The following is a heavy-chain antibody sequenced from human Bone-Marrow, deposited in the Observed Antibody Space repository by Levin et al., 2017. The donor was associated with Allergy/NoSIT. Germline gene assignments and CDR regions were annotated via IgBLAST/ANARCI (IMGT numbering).Heavy chain of an antibody. J-gene: IGHJ6*02. CDR1: GFTFSTHD. V-gene: IGHV3-13*04. CDR3: ARDGRILAHSDSSGDVYYYGMDV. D-gene: IGHD3-22*01. Sequence: QAGESLKISCAGSGFTFSTHDMHWVRQVRGKGLQWVGVITSSGDTYYGDSLEGRFSISRDDAKNSLHLHMNSLSLEDTGIYYCARDGRILAHSDSSGDVYYYGMDVWGQGTSVTVS. CDR2: ITSSGDT.